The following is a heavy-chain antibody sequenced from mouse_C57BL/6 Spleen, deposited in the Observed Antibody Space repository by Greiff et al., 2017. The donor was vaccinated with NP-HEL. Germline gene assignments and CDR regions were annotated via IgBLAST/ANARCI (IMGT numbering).Heavy chain of an antibody. CDR2: ILPGSGST. Sequence: VQLQQSGAELMKPGASVKLSCKATGYTFTGYWIEWVKQRPGHGLEWIGEILPGSGSTNYNEKFKGKATFTADTSSNTAYMQLSSLTTEDSAIYYCARSPSTTVVEGDAMDYWGQGTSVTVSS. CDR3: ARSPSTTVVEGDAMDY. CDR1: GYTFTGYW. D-gene: IGHD1-1*01. V-gene: IGHV1-9*01. J-gene: IGHJ4*01.